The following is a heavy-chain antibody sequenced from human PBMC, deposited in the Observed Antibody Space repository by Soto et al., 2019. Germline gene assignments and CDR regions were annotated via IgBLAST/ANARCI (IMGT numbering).Heavy chain of an antibody. D-gene: IGHD3-22*01. Sequence: QVQLVESGGGVVQPGRSLRLSCAASGFTFSSYAMHWVRQAPGKGLEWVAVISYDGSNKYYADSVKGRFTISRDNSKNTLYLQMNSLRAEDTAVYYCARDLSDSSGYTFGYWGQGTLVTVSS. CDR1: GFTFSSYA. CDR3: ARDLSDSSGYTFGY. J-gene: IGHJ4*02. V-gene: IGHV3-30-3*01. CDR2: ISYDGSNK.